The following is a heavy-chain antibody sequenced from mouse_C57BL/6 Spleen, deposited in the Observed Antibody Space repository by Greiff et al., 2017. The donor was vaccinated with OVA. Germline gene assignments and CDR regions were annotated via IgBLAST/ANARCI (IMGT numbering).Heavy chain of an antibody. Sequence: EVMLVESGGGLVQPGGSLKLSCAASGFTFSDYGMAWVRQAPRKGPEWVAFISNLAYSIYYADTVTGRFTISRENAKNTLYLEMSSLRSEDTAMYYCARQGYYYGSSYRAMDYWGQGTSVTVSS. CDR3: ARQGYYYGSSYRAMDY. D-gene: IGHD1-1*01. J-gene: IGHJ4*01. V-gene: IGHV5-15*01. CDR2: ISNLAYSI. CDR1: GFTFSDYG.